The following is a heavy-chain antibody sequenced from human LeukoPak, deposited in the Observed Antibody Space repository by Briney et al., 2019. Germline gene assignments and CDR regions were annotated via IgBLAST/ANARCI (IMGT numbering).Heavy chain of an antibody. D-gene: IGHD5-12*01. CDR1: GFTFSSYS. V-gene: IGHV3-21*01. CDR2: ISSSSSYI. Sequence: GGSLRLSCAASGFTFSSYSMNWVRQAPGKGLEWVSSISSSSSYIYYADSVKGRFTISRDNAKNSLYLQMNSLRAEDTAVYYCARGYSGPDYYYYYGMDVWGQGTTVTVSS. J-gene: IGHJ6*02. CDR3: ARGYSGPDYYYYYGMDV.